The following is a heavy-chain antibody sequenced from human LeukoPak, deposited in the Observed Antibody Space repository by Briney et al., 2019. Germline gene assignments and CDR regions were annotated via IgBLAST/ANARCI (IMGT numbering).Heavy chain of an antibody. J-gene: IGHJ4*02. D-gene: IGHD1-26*01. CDR3: ASWGEGALDN. CDR2: IKQDGRESQK. V-gene: IGHV3-7*01. CDR1: GFTFSIYW. Sequence: GGSLRLSCAASGFTFSIYWMTWVRQAPGKGLEWVANIKQDGRESQKYYVDSVKGRFTISRDNAKNSLYLQMNSLRVEDTGVYYCASWGEGALDNWGQGTLVTVSS.